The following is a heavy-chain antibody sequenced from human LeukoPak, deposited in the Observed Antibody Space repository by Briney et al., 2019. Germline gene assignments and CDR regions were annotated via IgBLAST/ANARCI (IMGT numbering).Heavy chain of an antibody. J-gene: IGHJ4*02. V-gene: IGHV3-30*02. CDR2: IRYDGSYK. D-gene: IGHD3-22*01. CDR3: AKDSSGYPLDY. Sequence: GGSLRLSCAASAFTFSTYGMHWVRQAPGKGLEWVTFIRYDGSYKYYADSVKGRFTISRDNSKNTLYPRMNSLRADDTAVYYCAKDSSGYPLDYWGQGTLVTVSS. CDR1: AFTFSTYG.